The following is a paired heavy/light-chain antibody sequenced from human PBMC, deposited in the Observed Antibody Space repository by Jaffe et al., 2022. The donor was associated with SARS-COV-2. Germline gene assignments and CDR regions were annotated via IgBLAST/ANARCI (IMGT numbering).Heavy chain of an antibody. D-gene: IGHD3-10*01. J-gene: IGHJ6*01. CDR2: IWYDGSVK. CDR3: ARWPRGVPVGGMDV. Sequence: QVQLVESGGGVVQPGRSLRLSCAASGFTFNMYGIHWVRQAPGKGLEWMAVIWYDGSVKYYADSVKGRFTISRDNSKNTVYLQMNSLRDEDTAVYYCARWPRGVPVGGMDVWGQGTTVTVSS. V-gene: IGHV3-33*01. CDR1: GFTFNMYG.
Light chain of an antibody. Sequence: QSLLTQPPSVSAAPGQKVTISCSGSSSNIGNNYVSWYQQLPGTAPKLLVYDNNKRPSGIPDRFSDSKSGTSATLAITGLQTGDEADYYCGTWDSSLSAGVLGGGTKLTVL. J-gene: IGLJ2*01. CDR3: GTWDSSLSAGV. V-gene: IGLV1-51*01. CDR1: SSNIGNNY. CDR2: DNN.